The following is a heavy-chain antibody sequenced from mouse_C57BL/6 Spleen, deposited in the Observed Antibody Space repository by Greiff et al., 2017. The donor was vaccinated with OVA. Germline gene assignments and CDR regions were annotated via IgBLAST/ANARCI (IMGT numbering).Heavy chain of an antibody. CDR2: LDPENGDT. V-gene: IGHV14-4*01. CDR1: GYTFTSYW. CDR3: TSGGAMDY. Sequence: EVTLVESGAELVKPGASVKMSCKASGYTFTSYWITWVKQRPGQGLEWIGWLDPENGDTEYASKFQGKATITADTSSNTAYLQLSSLTSEDTAVYYCTSGGAMDYWGQGTSVTVSS. J-gene: IGHJ4*01.